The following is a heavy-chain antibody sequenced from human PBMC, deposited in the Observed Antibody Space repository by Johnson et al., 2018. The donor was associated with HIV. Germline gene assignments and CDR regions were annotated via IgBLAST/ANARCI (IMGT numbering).Heavy chain of an antibody. CDR3: ARDPEIVVVIEHDAFDI. V-gene: IGHV3-30*04. D-gene: IGHD3-22*01. CDR2: ISYDGSNK. J-gene: IGHJ3*02. Sequence: QEKLVESGGGVVQPGRSLRLSCAASGFTFSSYGMHWVRQAPGKGLEWMAVISYDGSNKYYADSVKGRFTISRDNSKNTLYLQMNSLRAEDTAVYYCARDPEIVVVIEHDAFDIWGQGTMVTVSS. CDR1: GFTFSSYG.